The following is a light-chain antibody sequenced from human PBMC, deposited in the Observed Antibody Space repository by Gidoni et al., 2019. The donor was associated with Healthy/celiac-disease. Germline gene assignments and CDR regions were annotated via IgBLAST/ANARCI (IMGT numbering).Light chain of an antibody. Sequence: DPVTITCRASQSISSYLNWYQQKPGKAPKLLIYAASSLQSGVPSRFSGSGSGTDFTLIISSLQPEDFATYYCQQSYSTPLTFXPXTKVEIK. V-gene: IGKV1-39*01. CDR2: AAS. CDR1: QSISSY. J-gene: IGKJ3*01. CDR3: QQSYSTPLT.